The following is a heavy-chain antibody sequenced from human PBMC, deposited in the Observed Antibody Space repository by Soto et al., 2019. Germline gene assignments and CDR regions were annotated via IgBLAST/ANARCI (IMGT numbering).Heavy chain of an antibody. D-gene: IGHD4-4*01. CDR2: INPSGGST. J-gene: IGHJ4*02. CDR1: GYTFTSYY. V-gene: IGHV1-46*01. CDR3: ARDSYYSNHNGPCPY. Sequence: DSVKVSCKASGYTFTSYYMHWVRQAPGQGLEWMGIINPSGGSTSYAQKFQGRVTMTRDTSTSTVYMELSSLRSEDTALYYCARDSYYSNHNGPCPYSGQGTLVTVSS.